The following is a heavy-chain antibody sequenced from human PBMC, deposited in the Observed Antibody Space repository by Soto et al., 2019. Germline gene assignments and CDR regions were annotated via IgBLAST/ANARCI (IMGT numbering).Heavy chain of an antibody. D-gene: IGHD4-4*01. CDR3: ARDRDRLQLGGNYYYIMDV. CDR1: GGTFRSAA. V-gene: IGHV1-69*12. J-gene: IGHJ6*02. CDR2: IIPSFPTP. Sequence: QVQLVQSGAEVKKPGSSVKLSCKGSGGTFRSAAISWVRQAPGQGLEWMGGIIPSFPTPDYAQTFQERVTITADESASTAYGELGSLISEDTAVYYCARDRDRLQLGGNYYYIMDVWGQGTTVTVSS.